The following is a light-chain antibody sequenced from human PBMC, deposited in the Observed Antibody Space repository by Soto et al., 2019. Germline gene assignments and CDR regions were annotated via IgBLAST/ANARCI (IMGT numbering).Light chain of an antibody. CDR2: DAS. V-gene: IGKV3-11*01. CDR3: QQRSDWPST. J-gene: IGKJ4*01. CDR1: QSVGSY. Sequence: EIVLTQSPATLSLSTGDRATLSCRASQSVGSYLGWYQQKPGQAPRLLIYDASNRATGIQARFSGSGSGTYFTLTISSLEPEDFAVYYCQQRSDWPSTFGGGTKVEIK.